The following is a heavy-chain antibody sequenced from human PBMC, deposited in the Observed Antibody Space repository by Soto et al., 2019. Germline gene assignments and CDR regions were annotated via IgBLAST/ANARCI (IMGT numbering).Heavy chain of an antibody. J-gene: IGHJ5*02. CDR1: GFSLSTSGLG. CDR3: AHSLIGYYYDSSGSNWFDP. Sequence: QITLKESGPTLVKPTQTLTLTCTFSGFSLSTSGLGVGWIRHPPGKALEWLALIYWDDDKRYSPSLKSRLTITQDTSKNQVVLTMTNMDPVDTATYYCAHSLIGYYYDSSGSNWFDPWGQGTLVTVSS. V-gene: IGHV2-5*02. CDR2: IYWDDDK. D-gene: IGHD3-22*01.